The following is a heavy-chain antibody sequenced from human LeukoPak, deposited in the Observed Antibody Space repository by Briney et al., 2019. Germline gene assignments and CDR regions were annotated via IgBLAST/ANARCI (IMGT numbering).Heavy chain of an antibody. CDR3: ARVKTMIIVVSLFDY. Sequence: ASVKVSCKTYGYTFTAYYMHWVRQAPGQGLEWMGWINPNSGGTNYAQQFQGRLTMTRDTSISTAYMELSRLRSDDTAVYYCARVKTMIIVVSLFDYWGQGTLVTVSS. V-gene: IGHV1-2*02. CDR1: GYTFTAYY. J-gene: IGHJ4*02. CDR2: INPNSGGT. D-gene: IGHD3-22*01.